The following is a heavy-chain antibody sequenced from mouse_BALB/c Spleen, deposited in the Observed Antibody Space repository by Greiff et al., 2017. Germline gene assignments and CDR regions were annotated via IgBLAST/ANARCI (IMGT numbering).Heavy chain of an antibody. CDR3: ARQSTTATMDY. D-gene: IGHD1-2*01. V-gene: IGHV5-6*01. Sequence: EVKVVESGGDLVKPGGSLKLSCAASGFTFSSYGMSWVRQTPDKRLEWVATISSGGSYTYYPDSVKGRFTISRDNAKNTLYLQMSSLKSEDTAMYYCARQSTTATMDYWGQGTSVTVSS. CDR2: ISSGGSYT. J-gene: IGHJ4*01. CDR1: GFTFSSYG.